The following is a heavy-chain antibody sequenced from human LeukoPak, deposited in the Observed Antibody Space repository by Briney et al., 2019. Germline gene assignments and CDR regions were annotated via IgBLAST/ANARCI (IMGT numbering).Heavy chain of an antibody. CDR3: ARLRSLDK. CDR1: RFTFSDYY. CDR2: IKEDDSEI. D-gene: IGHD5-24*01. Sequence: GGSLRLSCAASRFTFSDYYMTWVRQAPGRGLEWVANIKEDDSEIYYVESVKGRFTISRDNAKKSLYLEMSSLRVEDTAVYFCARLRSLDKWGQGTLVTVS. J-gene: IGHJ4*02. V-gene: IGHV3-7*01.